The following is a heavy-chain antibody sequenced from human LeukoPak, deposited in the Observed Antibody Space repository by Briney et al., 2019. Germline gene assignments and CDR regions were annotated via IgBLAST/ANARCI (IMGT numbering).Heavy chain of an antibody. CDR1: GFTFSSYA. V-gene: IGHV3-30-3*01. J-gene: IGHJ6*02. D-gene: IGHD1-26*01. CDR2: ISYDGSNN. Sequence: GRSLRLSCAASGFTFSSYAMHWVRQAPGKGLEWVAVISYDGSNNYCADSVKGRFTISRDNSKNTLYLQMNSLRVEDTAVYYCARPTGWGAHQVSYGMDVWGQGTTVTVSS. CDR3: ARPTGWGAHQVSYGMDV.